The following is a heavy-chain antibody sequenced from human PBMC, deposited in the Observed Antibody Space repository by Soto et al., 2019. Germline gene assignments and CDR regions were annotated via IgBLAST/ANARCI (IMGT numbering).Heavy chain of an antibody. CDR1: GGSISSYY. CDR2: IYYSGST. V-gene: IGHV4-59*01. J-gene: IGHJ6*02. Sequence: SETLSLTCTVSGGSISSYYWSWIRQPPGKGLEWIGYIYYSGSTNYNPSLKSRVTISVDTSKNQFSLELSSVTAADTAVYYCAREYSSSSGYYYYYGMDVWGQGTTVTVSS. CDR3: AREYSSSSGYYYYYGMDV. D-gene: IGHD6-6*01.